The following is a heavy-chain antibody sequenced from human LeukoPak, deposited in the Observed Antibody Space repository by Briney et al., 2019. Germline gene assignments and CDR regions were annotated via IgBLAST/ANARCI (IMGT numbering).Heavy chain of an antibody. CDR1: GYTFTGYY. CDR3: ARDIELQDEGYLLDY. D-gene: IGHD3-16*02. CDR2: INPNSGGT. J-gene: IGHJ4*02. V-gene: IGHV1-2*02. Sequence: ASVKVSCKASGYTFTGYYMHWVRQAPGQGLEWMGWINPNSGGTNYAQKFQGRVTMTRDTSISTAYMELSRLRSDDTAVYYCARDIELQDEGYLLDYWGQGTLVTVSS.